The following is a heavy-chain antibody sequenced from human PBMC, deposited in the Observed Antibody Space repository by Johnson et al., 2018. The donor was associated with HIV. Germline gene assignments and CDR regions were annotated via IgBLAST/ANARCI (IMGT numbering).Heavy chain of an antibody. Sequence: QMLLVESGGGVVQPGRSLRLSCAASGFTFSSYAMHWVRQAPGKGLEWVAVISYDAITKYYADSVKGRFTISRDNSKNTLYLQMNSLRAEDTAVYYGARDVAATMIVVGAGGGGDAFDIWGQGTMVTVSS. D-gene: IGHD3-22*01. J-gene: IGHJ3*02. CDR1: GFTFSSYA. CDR2: ISYDAITK. V-gene: IGHV3-30*14. CDR3: ARDVAATMIVVGAGGGGDAFDI.